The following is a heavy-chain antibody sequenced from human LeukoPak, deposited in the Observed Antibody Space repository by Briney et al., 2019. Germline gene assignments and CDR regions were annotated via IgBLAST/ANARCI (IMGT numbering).Heavy chain of an antibody. Sequence: NPSETLSLTCAVYGGSFSGYYWSWIRQPPGKGLEWIGEINHSGSTNYNPSLKSRVTISVDTSKNQFSLKLSSVTAADTAVYYCARLGSSSWYRPRIDPWGQGTLVTISS. V-gene: IGHV4-34*01. CDR2: INHSGST. CDR1: GGSFSGYY. CDR3: ARLGSSSWYRPRIDP. D-gene: IGHD6-13*01. J-gene: IGHJ5*02.